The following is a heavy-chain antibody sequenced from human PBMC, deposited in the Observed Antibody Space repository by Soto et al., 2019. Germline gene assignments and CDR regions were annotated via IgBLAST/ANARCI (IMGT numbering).Heavy chain of an antibody. CDR2: IYYSGST. V-gene: IGHV4-30-4*01. J-gene: IGHJ4*02. D-gene: IGHD2-21*02. CDR3: AISGGNSVYFYY. Sequence: SETLSLTCTVSGGSISSGDYYWSWIRQPPGKGLEWIGYIYYSGSTYYNPSLKSRVTISVDTSKNQFSLKLSSVTAADTAVYYCAISGGNSVYFYYWGQGTLVTVSS. CDR1: GGSISSGDYY.